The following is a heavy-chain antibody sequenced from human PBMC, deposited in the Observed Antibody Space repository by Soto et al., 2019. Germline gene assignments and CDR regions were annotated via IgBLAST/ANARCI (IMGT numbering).Heavy chain of an antibody. Sequence: VKVSCKASGYTFTSYDINWVRQATGQGLEWMGWMSPNSGNTGYAQKFQGRVTMTRETSISTAYMELSSLTSEDTALYYCARMAEAGGVKWFGPWGQGTLVTVSS. V-gene: IGHV1-8*01. CDR3: ARMAEAGGVKWFGP. D-gene: IGHD6-19*01. CDR1: GYTFTSYD. CDR2: MSPNSGNT. J-gene: IGHJ5*02.